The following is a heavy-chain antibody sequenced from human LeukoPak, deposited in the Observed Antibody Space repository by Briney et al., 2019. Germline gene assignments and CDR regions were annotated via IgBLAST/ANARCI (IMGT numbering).Heavy chain of an antibody. J-gene: IGHJ4*02. CDR2: IYWDDDK. Sequence: SGPTLVNPTQTLTLTCTLSGFSLSTGGVGVGWIRQPPGKALESLALIYWDDDKRYSPSLRSRLTITKDTSKNQVVLTMTNVDPVDTATYFCAHRRGGYNWNDGDFDYWGQGTLVTVSS. D-gene: IGHD1-1*01. CDR3: AHRRGGYNWNDGDFDY. V-gene: IGHV2-5*02. CDR1: GFSLSTGGVG.